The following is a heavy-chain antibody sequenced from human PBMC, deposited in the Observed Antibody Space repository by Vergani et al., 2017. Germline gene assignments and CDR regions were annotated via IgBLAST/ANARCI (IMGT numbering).Heavy chain of an antibody. V-gene: IGHV1-8*01. J-gene: IGHJ6*03. CDR2: MNPNSGNT. CDR1: GYTFTSYD. CDR3: ARALGVGTDPLYYYYMDV. Sequence: QVQLVQSGAEVKKPGASVKVSCKASGYTFTSYDINWVRQATGQGLEWMGWMNPNSGNTGYAQKFQGRVTMTRNTSISTAYMELSSLRSEDTAVYYCARALGVGTDPLYYYYMDVWGKGTTVTVSS. D-gene: IGHD3-16*01.